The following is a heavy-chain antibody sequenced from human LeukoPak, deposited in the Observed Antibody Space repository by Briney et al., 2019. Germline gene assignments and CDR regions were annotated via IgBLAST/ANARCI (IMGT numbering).Heavy chain of an antibody. Sequence: ASVKVSCKASGYTFTGHYIHWVRQAPGQGLEWMGWINPKNAGTNYAQKFQGRVTMTRDTSISTAYMELSRLRSDDTAVYYCARAYYDILTGYYNFDYWGQGTLVTVSS. D-gene: IGHD3-9*01. CDR1: GYTFTGHY. J-gene: IGHJ4*02. V-gene: IGHV1-2*02. CDR3: ARAYYDILTGYYNFDY. CDR2: INPKNAGT.